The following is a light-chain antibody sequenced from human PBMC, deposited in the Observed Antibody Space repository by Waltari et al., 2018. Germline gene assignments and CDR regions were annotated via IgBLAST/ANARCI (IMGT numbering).Light chain of an antibody. Sequence: QSALTQPASVSGSPGQSLTISCPGTSSATAGYTHASRYQQVPGKAPKLIIYDVSNRPSGVSSRVSGSKSGNTASLTISGLQAEDEANYYCSSYIDSSTLELFGGGTSLTVL. J-gene: IGLJ2*01. CDR3: SSYIDSSTLEL. CDR1: SSATAGYTH. CDR2: DVS. V-gene: IGLV2-14*03.